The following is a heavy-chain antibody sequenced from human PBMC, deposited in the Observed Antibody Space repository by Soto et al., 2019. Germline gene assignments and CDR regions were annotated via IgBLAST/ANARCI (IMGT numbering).Heavy chain of an antibody. D-gene: IGHD3-22*01. CDR1: GGSFSDYS. CDR3: ARGSHKLHSYDSSGFYHYVDY. V-gene: IGHV4-34*01. Sequence: SETLSLTCAVYGGSFSDYSWTWIRQPPGKGLEWIGEINDSGSTNYTPSLERRVTISRDTSKNRFSLKLSSVTAADTAVYYCARGSHKLHSYDSSGFYHYVDYQGQVRLVTVSS. J-gene: IGHJ4*02. CDR2: INDSGST.